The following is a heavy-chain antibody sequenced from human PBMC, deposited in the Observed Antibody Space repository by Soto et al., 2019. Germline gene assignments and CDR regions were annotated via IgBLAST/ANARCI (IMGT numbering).Heavy chain of an antibody. J-gene: IGHJ6*02. V-gene: IGHV1-69*01. D-gene: IGHD3-22*01. CDR1: GGTFSSYA. CDR2: IIPIFGTA. Sequence: QVQLVQSGAEVKKPGSSVKVSCKASGGTFSSYAISWVRQAPGQGLEWMGGIIPIFGTANYAQKFQGRVTITADESTSTAYMELSSLRSEDTAVYYCARGSGYYYNYYYYGMDVWGQGTTVTVS. CDR3: ARGSGYYYNYYYYGMDV.